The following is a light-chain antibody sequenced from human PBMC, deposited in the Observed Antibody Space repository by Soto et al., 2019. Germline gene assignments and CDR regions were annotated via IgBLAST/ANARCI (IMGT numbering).Light chain of an antibody. CDR1: QSISTF. CDR3: QQSYRAPYT. CDR2: VAS. J-gene: IGKJ2*01. V-gene: IGKV1-39*01. Sequence: DIQVTQSPSSLSASIGDRVTITCRASQSISTFLNWYQQKPGQAPNLLIYVASNLQTGVPSRFSGSGSGTDFRLTISGLQPEDVATYYCQQSYRAPYTFGQGTTLEIK.